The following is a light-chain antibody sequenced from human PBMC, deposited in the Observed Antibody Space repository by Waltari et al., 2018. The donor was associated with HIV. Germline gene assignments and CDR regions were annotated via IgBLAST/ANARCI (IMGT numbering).Light chain of an antibody. CDR1: SSDIGSYNL. J-gene: IGLJ2*01. V-gene: IGLV2-23*02. CDR2: DVN. Sequence: QSALTQPASVSGSLGQSITIPCTGTSSDIGSYNLVSWYQQYPGKAPKVIIYDVNKWPSGVSHRFSGFKAANTAYLTISGLQAEDEADYYCCSYAGSPTFVIFGGGTKVTVL. CDR3: CSYAGSPTFVI.